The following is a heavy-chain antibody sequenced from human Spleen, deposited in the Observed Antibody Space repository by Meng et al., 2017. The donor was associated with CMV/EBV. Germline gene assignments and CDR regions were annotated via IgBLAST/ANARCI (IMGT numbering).Heavy chain of an antibody. CDR3: ARIQWLDNWFDP. CDR1: GYTFTDYY. V-gene: IGHV1-2*06. CDR2: INPDSGGA. J-gene: IGHJ5*02. Sequence: QVVLVQSGAEVKKPGASVKVSCKTSGYTFTDYYTHWVRQAPGQGLEWMGRINPDSGGANYAQKFQGRVTMTRDTSISTAYMELRRLRFDDTAVYYCARIQWLDNWFDPWGQGTLVTVSS. D-gene: IGHD6-19*01.